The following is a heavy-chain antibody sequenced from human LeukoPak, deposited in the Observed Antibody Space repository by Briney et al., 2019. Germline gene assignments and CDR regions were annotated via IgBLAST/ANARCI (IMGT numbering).Heavy chain of an antibody. Sequence: PSETLSLTCTVSGGSVSSGSYYWSWIRQPPGKGLEWIGYIYYSGSTNYNPSLKSRVTISVDTSKNQFSLKLSSVTAADTAVYYCARAYRDIVAFDPWGQGTLVTVSS. CDR1: GGSVSSGSYY. J-gene: IGHJ5*02. CDR2: IYYSGST. V-gene: IGHV4-61*01. D-gene: IGHD2-15*01. CDR3: ARAYRDIVAFDP.